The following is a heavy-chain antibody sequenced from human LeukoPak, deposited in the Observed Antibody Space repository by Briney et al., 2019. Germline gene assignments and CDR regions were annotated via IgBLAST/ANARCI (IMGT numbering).Heavy chain of an antibody. CDR3: VKQYSSGWAVDY. D-gene: IGHD6-19*01. CDR1: GFTFSSYA. CDR2: ISSNGGST. Sequence: GGSLRLSCSASGFTFSSYAMHWARQAPGKGLEYVSAISSNGGSTYYADPVKGRFTISRDNSKNTLYLQMSSLRAEDTAVYYCVKQYSSGWAVDYWGQGTLVTVSS. V-gene: IGHV3-64D*06. J-gene: IGHJ4*02.